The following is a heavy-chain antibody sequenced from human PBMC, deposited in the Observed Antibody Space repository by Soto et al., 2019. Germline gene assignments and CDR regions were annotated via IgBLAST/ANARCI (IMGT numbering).Heavy chain of an antibody. D-gene: IGHD2-15*01. V-gene: IGHV3-33*01. Sequence: QVQLVESGGGVVQPGRSLRLSCAASGFTFSSYGMHWVRQAPGKGLEWVAVIWYDGSNKYYADSVKGRFTISRDNSKNTLYLQMNSLRAEDTAVYYCARDGGRNIGYGMDVWGQGTTVTVSS. CDR2: IWYDGSNK. CDR3: ARDGGRNIGYGMDV. CDR1: GFTFSSYG. J-gene: IGHJ6*02.